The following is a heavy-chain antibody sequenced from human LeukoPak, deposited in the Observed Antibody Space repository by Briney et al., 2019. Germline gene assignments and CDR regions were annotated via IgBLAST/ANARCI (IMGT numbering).Heavy chain of an antibody. J-gene: IGHJ4*02. V-gene: IGHV1-24*01. CDR1: GYTLTELS. Sequence: ASVKVSCKVSGYTLTELSMHWVRQAPGKGLEWMGGFDPEDGETIYAQKFQGRVTMTEDTSTDTAYMELSSLRSEDTAVYYCARETTYYYGSGSYQSYLDYWGQGTLVTVSS. CDR3: ARETTYYYGSGSYQSYLDY. CDR2: FDPEDGET. D-gene: IGHD3-10*01.